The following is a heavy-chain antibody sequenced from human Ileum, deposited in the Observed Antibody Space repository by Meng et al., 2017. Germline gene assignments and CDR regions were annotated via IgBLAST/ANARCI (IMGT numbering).Heavy chain of an antibody. Sequence: QVQLQESDPGLVKPSQTLSRTCTVSGGSISSGDYYWSWIRQPPGKGLEWIGYIYYSGSTYYNPSLKSRLTISVDTSKNQFSLKLSSVTAADTAVYYCARDRDSSGYYPYWGQGTLVTVSS. CDR3: ARDRDSSGYYPY. V-gene: IGHV4-30-4*01. D-gene: IGHD3-22*01. CDR2: IYYSGST. CDR1: GGSISSGDYY. J-gene: IGHJ4*02.